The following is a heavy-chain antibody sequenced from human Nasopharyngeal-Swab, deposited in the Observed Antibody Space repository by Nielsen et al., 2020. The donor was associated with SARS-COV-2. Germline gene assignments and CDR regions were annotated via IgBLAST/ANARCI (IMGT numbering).Heavy chain of an antibody. CDR1: GYTLTESS. CDR3: TTVAGSYGRFDY. D-gene: IGHD1-26*01. V-gene: IGHV1-24*01. Sequence: ASVKVSCKVSGYTLTESSMHWLRQPPGKGLEWVGGFDPEDGETIYAQKFQGRVTMTEDTSTDTAYMELSSLTSEDTAVYYCTTVAGSYGRFDYWGQGTLVTVSS. J-gene: IGHJ4*02. CDR2: FDPEDGET.